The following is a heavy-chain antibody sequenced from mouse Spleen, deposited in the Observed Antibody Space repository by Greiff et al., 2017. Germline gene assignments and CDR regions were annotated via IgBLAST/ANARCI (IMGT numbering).Heavy chain of an antibody. CDR3: ARRRRYGNYYFDY. CDR1: GYTFTSYW. D-gene: IGHD2-1*01. CDR2: IDPSDSYT. Sequence: VQLQQPGAELVKPGASVKLSCKASGYTFTSYWMHWVKQRPGQGLEWIGEIDPSDSYTNYNQKFKGKATLTVDKSSSTAYMQLSSLTSEDSAVYYCARRRRYGNYYFDYWGQGTTLTVSS. J-gene: IGHJ2*01. V-gene: IGHV1-69*02.